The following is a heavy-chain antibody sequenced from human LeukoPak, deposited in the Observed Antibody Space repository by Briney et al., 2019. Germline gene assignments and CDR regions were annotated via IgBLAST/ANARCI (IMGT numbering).Heavy chain of an antibody. J-gene: IGHJ4*02. V-gene: IGHV3-21*06. CDR1: GFSFSNYS. D-gene: IGHD3-10*01. Sequence: MTGGSLRLSCAASGFSFSNYSINWVRQAPGKGLEWVSSISGSSSSMDYADSMKGRFTVSRDNARNSVSLQMKSLRADDSAVYYCARDVALRSLDYWGRGTLVTVSS. CDR2: ISGSSSSM. CDR3: ARDVALRSLDY.